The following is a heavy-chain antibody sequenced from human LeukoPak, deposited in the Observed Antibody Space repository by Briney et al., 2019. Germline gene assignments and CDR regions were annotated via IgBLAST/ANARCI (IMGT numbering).Heavy chain of an antibody. CDR1: GFTFSNAW. Sequence: PGGSLRLSCAASGFTFSNAWMSWVRQAPGKGLEWVGRIKSKTDGGTTDYAAPVKGRFTISSDDSKNTLYLQMNSLKTEDTAVYYCTTDRKRGGGVRAYTDYWGQGTLVTVSS. J-gene: IGHJ4*02. V-gene: IGHV3-15*01. D-gene: IGHD3-16*01. CDR3: TTDRKRGGGVRAYTDY. CDR2: IKSKTDGGTT.